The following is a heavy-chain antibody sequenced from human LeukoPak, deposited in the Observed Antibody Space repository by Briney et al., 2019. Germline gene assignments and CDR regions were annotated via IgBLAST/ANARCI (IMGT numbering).Heavy chain of an antibody. CDR2: INSEGDST. Sequence: PGGSLRLSCSASGFTFSSYAMHWVRQAAGEGLEYVSAINSEGDSTYYADSVKGRFTISRDNSKNTLYLQMSSLRPEDSAVYYCVNTPYSSTWYVGDSWGQGTLVTVSS. J-gene: IGHJ4*02. CDR1: GFTFSSYA. CDR3: VNTPYSSTWYVGDS. V-gene: IGHV3-64D*08. D-gene: IGHD2/OR15-2a*01.